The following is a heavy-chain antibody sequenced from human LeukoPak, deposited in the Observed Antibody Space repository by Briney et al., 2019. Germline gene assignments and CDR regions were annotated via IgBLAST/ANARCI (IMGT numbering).Heavy chain of an antibody. CDR2: IWYDGSNK. D-gene: IGHD6-13*01. CDR3: ARGLGSMAAAGNNWFDP. V-gene: IGHV3-33*08. Sequence: GGSLRLSCAASGFTFSNYGMHWVRQAPGKGLEWVAVIWYDGSNKYYADSVKGRFTISRDNSKNTLYLQMNSLRAEDTAVYYCARGLGSMAAAGNNWFDPWGQGTLVTVSS. CDR1: GFTFSNYG. J-gene: IGHJ5*02.